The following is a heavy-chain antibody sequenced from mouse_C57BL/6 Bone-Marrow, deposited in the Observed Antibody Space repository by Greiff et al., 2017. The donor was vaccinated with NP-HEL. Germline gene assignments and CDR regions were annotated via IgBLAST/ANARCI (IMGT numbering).Heavy chain of an antibody. CDR1: GYAFTNYL. J-gene: IGHJ1*03. V-gene: IGHV1-54*01. CDR2: INPGSGGT. Sequence: QVQLKQSGAELVRPGTSVKVSCKASGYAFTNYLIEWVKQRPGQGLEWIGVINPGSGGTNYNEKFKGKATLTADKSSSTAYMQLSSLTSEDSAVYCCARHGSSWYFDVWGTGTTVTVSA. D-gene: IGHD1-1*01. CDR3: ARHGSSWYFDV.